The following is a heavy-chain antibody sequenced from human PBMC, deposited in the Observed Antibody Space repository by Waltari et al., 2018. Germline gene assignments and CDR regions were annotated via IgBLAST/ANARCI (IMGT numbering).Heavy chain of an antibody. CDR3: ATYYSSSNY. J-gene: IGHJ4*02. V-gene: IGHV1-2*06. Sequence: QVQLVQSGAEVKKPGSSVKVSCKASGGTFSSYAISWVRQAPGQGLEWMGRINPNSGGTNYAQKFQGRVTMTRDTSISTAYMELSRLRSDDTAVYYCATYYSSSNYWGQGTLVTVSS. D-gene: IGHD6-6*01. CDR2: INPNSGGT. CDR1: GGTFSSYA.